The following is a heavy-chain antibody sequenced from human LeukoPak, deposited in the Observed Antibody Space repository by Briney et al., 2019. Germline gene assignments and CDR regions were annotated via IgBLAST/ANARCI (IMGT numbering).Heavy chain of an antibody. CDR3: ARGQIVVVPADPSAYYYYGMDV. CDR2: INHSGST. D-gene: IGHD2-2*01. J-gene: IGHJ6*02. V-gene: IGHV4-34*01. Sequence: SETLSLTCAVYGGSFSGYYWSWIRQPPGKGLEWIGEINHSGSTNYNPSIKSRVTISVDTSKNQFSLKLSTVTAADTAVYYCARGQIVVVPADPSAYYYYGMDVWGQGTTVTVSS. CDR1: GGSFSGYY.